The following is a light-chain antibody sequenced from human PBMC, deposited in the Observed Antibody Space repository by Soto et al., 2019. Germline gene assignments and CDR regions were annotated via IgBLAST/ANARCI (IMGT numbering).Light chain of an antibody. CDR1: QSVSSY. CDR2: DAS. CDR3: QQRSNWPWT. Sequence: EILLSQSPGYHYLSTGERATLSCRASQSVSSYLACYQQKPGQAPRLLIHDASNRATGIPARFSGSGSGTDFTLTISSLEPEDFAVYYCQQRSNWPWTFGQGTKVDIK. J-gene: IGKJ1*01. V-gene: IGKV3-11*01.